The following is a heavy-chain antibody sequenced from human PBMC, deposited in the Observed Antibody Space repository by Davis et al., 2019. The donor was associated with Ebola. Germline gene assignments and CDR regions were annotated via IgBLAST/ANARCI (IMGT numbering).Heavy chain of an antibody. D-gene: IGHD3-9*01. Sequence: AASVKVSCKTSRDSFNKFVFNWVRQAPGQGLEWMGGITLIYGTPNYAQNFQGRVSITADESTTTIYLHLSSLRPDDTAMYYCARSANDILTSFDYWGQGTLVTVSA. CDR1: RDSFNKFV. CDR3: ARSANDILTSFDY. CDR2: ITLIYGTP. V-gene: IGHV1-69*13. J-gene: IGHJ4*02.